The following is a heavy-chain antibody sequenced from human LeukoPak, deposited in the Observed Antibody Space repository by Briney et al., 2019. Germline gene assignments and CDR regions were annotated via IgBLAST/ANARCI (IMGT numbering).Heavy chain of an antibody. CDR2: ISSGGST. CDR1: GFTVSSDY. D-gene: IGHD5-24*01. CDR3: GRVGDGHNDNY. V-gene: IGHV3-66*01. Sequence: HPGGSLRLSCAASGFTVSSDYMGWVRQAPEKGLEWVSLISSGGSTYYADSLKGRFTISRDNSKNTLYLQMNSLRAEDTAVYYCGRVGDGHNDNYWGQGTLVTVSS. J-gene: IGHJ4*02.